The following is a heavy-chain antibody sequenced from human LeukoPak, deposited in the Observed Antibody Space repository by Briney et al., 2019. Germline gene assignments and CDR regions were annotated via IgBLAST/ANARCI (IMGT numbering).Heavy chain of an antibody. CDR2: ISSSSSTI. CDR1: GFTFSSYS. D-gene: IGHD3-16*02. CDR3: AREVPINYDYVWGSYRYELDY. V-gene: IGHV3-48*01. J-gene: IGHJ4*02. Sequence: PGGSLRPSCAASGFTFSSYSMNWVRQAPGKGLEWVSYISSSSSTIYYADSVKGRFTISRDNAKNSLYLQMNSLRAEDTAVYYCAREVPINYDYVWGSYRYELDYWGQGTLVTVSS.